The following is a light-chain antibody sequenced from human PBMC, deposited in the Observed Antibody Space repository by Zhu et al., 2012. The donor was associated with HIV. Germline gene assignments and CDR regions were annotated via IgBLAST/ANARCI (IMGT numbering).Light chain of an antibody. CDR1: QSITSSH. CDR2: GAS. CDR3: QHYGDSRYT. J-gene: IGKJ2*01. V-gene: IGKV3-20*01. Sequence: EIVLTQSPGTLSLSPGGRATLSCRASQSITSSHLAWYQQRPGQAPRLLVYGASSRATGIPDKFRGSGSGTDFTLTITRLEPEDFAVYYCQHYGDSRYTFGQGTKLEIK.